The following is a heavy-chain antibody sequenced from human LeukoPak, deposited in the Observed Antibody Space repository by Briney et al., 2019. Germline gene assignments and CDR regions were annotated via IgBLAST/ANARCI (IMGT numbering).Heavy chain of an antibody. Sequence: SETLSLTCTVSGGSISSYYWSWIRQPAGKGLEWIGRMHTSGSTNYNPSLKSRVTMSVDTSKKQFSLKRSSVTAADTAVYYCVREGLWFGESPGDWFDPWGQGALVTVSS. CDR1: GGSISSYY. CDR2: MHTSGST. CDR3: VREGLWFGESPGDWFDP. V-gene: IGHV4-4*07. D-gene: IGHD3-10*01. J-gene: IGHJ5*02.